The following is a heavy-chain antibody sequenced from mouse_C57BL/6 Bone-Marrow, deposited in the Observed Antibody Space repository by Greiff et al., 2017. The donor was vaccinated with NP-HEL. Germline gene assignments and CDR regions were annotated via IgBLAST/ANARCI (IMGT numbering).Heavy chain of an antibody. CDR3: ARNRDGSSYLYWYFDV. Sequence: VQLQQSGPGLVQPSQSLSITCTVSGFSLTSYGVHWVRQSPGKGLEWLGVLWSGGSTDYNAAFISRMSICKDNSKSQVFIKMNILQADETALSYCARNRDGSSYLYWYFDVWGTGTTVTVSS. D-gene: IGHD1-1*01. V-gene: IGHV2-2*01. CDR2: LWSGGST. CDR1: GFSLTSYG. J-gene: IGHJ1*03.